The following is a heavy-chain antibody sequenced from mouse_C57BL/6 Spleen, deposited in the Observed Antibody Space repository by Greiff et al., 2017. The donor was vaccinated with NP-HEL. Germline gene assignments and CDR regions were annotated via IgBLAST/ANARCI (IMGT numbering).Heavy chain of an antibody. CDR1: GYTFTDYN. CDR2: INPNNGGT. J-gene: IGHJ1*03. CDR3: APITTVVAKYFDV. D-gene: IGHD1-1*01. Sequence: EVQLQQSGPELVKPGASVKMSCKASGYTFTDYNMHWVKQSHGKSLEWIGYINPNNGGTSYNQKFKGKATLTVNKSSSTAYMELRSLTSEDSAVYYCAPITTVVAKYFDVWGTGTTVTVSS. V-gene: IGHV1-22*01.